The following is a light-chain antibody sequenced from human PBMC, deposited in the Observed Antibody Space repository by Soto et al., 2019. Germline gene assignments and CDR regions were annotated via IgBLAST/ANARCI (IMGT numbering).Light chain of an antibody. CDR1: SSNIGSNT. CDR2: MNH. Sequence: QSVLTQPPSASGTPGQRVTISCSGSSSNIGSNTVNWYQQLPGTAPKLLIYMNHHRPSGVPDRVSGSHAGTSASLAIRGLQSEDEAYYYCAAWDYSLNGPVFGGGTKLTVL. V-gene: IGLV1-44*01. J-gene: IGLJ2*01. CDR3: AAWDYSLNGPV.